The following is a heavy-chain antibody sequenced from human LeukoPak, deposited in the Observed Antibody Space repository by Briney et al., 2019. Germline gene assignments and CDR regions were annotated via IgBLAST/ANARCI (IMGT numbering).Heavy chain of an antibody. CDR2: IKKDGSDK. CDR1: GFTFKNYW. J-gene: IGHJ5*02. CDR3: ARGLYSLDGYERFADS. V-gene: IGHV3-7*01. D-gene: IGHD5-18*01. Sequence: GGSLRLSCAASGFTFKNYWMSWVRPAPGKGLEWVANIKKDGSDKFYLRPVKGRFTISRDNDKNSVHLQMNSLRVEDTAVYYCARGLYSLDGYERFADSWGQGTLVTVSS.